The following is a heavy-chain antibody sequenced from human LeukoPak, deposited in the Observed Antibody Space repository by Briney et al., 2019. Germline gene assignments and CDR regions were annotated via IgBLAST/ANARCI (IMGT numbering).Heavy chain of an antibody. Sequence: PGGSLRLSCAASGFTFSSYSMNWVRQAPGKGLEWVSSISSSSSYIYYADSVKGRFTISRDNAKNSLYLQMNSLRAEDTAVYYCAGDRSSGWGFDYWGQGTLVTVSS. CDR2: ISSSSSYI. D-gene: IGHD6-19*01. V-gene: IGHV3-21*01. J-gene: IGHJ4*02. CDR3: AGDRSSGWGFDY. CDR1: GFTFSSYS.